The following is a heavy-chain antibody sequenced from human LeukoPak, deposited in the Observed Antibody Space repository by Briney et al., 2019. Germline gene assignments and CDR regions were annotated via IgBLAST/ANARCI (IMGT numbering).Heavy chain of an antibody. CDR2: MNPNSGNT. Sequence: ASVKVSCKASGYTFTSYDISWVRQATGQGLEWMGWMNPNSGNTGYAQKFQGRVTITRNTSISTAYMELSSLRSEDTAVYYCARGRRLTGYYDFDYWGQGTLVTVSS. J-gene: IGHJ4*02. D-gene: IGHD3-9*01. CDR1: GYTFTSYD. V-gene: IGHV1-8*03. CDR3: ARGRRLTGYYDFDY.